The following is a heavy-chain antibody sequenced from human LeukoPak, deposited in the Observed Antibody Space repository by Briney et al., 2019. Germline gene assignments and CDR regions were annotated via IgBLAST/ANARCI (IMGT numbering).Heavy chain of an antibody. CDR1: GGSISSSSYY. CDR2: IYYSGST. J-gene: IGHJ6*03. V-gene: IGHV4-39*01. CDR3: ARHVGYSSSWYPDYYYYYYMDV. Sequence: PSETLSLTCTVPGGSISSSSYYWGWIRQPPGKGLEWIVSIYYSGSTYYNPSLKSRVTISVDTSKNQFSLKLSSVTAADTAVYYCARHVGYSSSWYPDYYYYYYMDVWGKGTTVTVSS. D-gene: IGHD6-13*01.